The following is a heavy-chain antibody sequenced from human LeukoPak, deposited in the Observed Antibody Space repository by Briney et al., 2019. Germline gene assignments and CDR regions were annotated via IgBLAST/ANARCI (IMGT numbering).Heavy chain of an antibody. V-gene: IGHV3-20*04. CDR1: GFTFSSYS. Sequence: GGSLRLSCAASGFTFSSYSMNWVRQAPGKGLEWVSGINWNGGSRGYADSLKGRFTISRDNAKNSLYLQMKSLRVEDTGVYYCAELGITMIGGVWGKGTTVTISS. CDR3: AELGITMIGGV. J-gene: IGHJ6*04. CDR2: INWNGGSR. D-gene: IGHD3-10*02.